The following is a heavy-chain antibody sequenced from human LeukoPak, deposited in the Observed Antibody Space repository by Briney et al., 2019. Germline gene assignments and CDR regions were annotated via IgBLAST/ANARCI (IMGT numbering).Heavy chain of an antibody. D-gene: IGHD3-10*01. J-gene: IGHJ4*02. CDR1: GFTSTSYA. V-gene: IGHV3-23*01. Sequence: PGGSLRLSCAASGFTSTSYAMSWVRQAPGKGLEWVSAITGSGGSTYYADSVKGRFTISRDNSKNTLYLQMNSLRAEDTAVYYCERGGFDTIGFDYWGQGTLVTVSS. CDR2: ITGSGGST. CDR3: ERGGFDTIGFDY.